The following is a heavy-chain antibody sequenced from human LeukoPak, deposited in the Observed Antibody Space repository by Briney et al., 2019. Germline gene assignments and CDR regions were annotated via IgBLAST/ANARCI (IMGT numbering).Heavy chain of an antibody. D-gene: IGHD5-12*01. CDR2: TYYRSKWYY. Sequence: SQTLSLTRAISGDSVSSNSAAWSWVRQSPSRGIEWLGRTYYRSKWYYDYAVSVKSRITINPDTSKNQFSLQLNTVTPEDTAVYYCARGATAYFDYWGQGTLVTVSS. V-gene: IGHV6-1*01. CDR1: GDSVSSNSAA. CDR3: ARGATAYFDY. J-gene: IGHJ4*02.